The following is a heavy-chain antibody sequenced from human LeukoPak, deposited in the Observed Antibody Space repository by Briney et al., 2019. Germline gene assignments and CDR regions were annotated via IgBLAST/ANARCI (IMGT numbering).Heavy chain of an antibody. CDR3: ARAPRITNSWYWFGH. J-gene: IGHJ5*02. D-gene: IGHD5-24*01. CDR1: GGSISSDDYY. V-gene: IGHV4-30-4*01. Sequence: PSETLSLTCTVSGGSISSDDYYWGWIRQPPGKGLEWIGYIYNSGTTYYNPSLKSRVTISIDTSKNLFSLKLSSMTAADTALYYWARAPRITNSWYWFGHWGQGNLVTV. CDR2: IYNSGTT.